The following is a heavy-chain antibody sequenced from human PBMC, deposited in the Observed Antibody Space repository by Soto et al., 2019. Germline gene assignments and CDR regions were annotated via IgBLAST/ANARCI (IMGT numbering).Heavy chain of an antibody. CDR1: GYTFTSYG. Sequence: QVQLVQSGAEVKKPGASVKVSCKASGYTFTSYGISWVRQAPGQGLEWMGRISAYNGNTNYAQKLQGRVTLTTDTSTSTAYMELRILRSDDTAVYYCARTVATDQAQYYYYGMDVWGQGTTVTVSS. CDR3: ARTVATDQAQYYYYGMDV. D-gene: IGHD5-12*01. V-gene: IGHV1-18*01. CDR2: ISAYNGNT. J-gene: IGHJ6*02.